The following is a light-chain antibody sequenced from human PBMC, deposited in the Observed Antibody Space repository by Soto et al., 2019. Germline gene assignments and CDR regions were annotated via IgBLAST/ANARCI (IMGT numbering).Light chain of an antibody. CDR1: QYIGSN. J-gene: IGKJ5*01. V-gene: IGKV3-11*01. Sequence: EIVMTQSPATLSVSPGERATLSCRASQYIGSNLAWYQQKPGQAPRLLMSGASSRSTGIPARFSGSGSGTDFTLTISSLEPEDFAVYYCQQRSNWPITFGQGTRLEIK. CDR3: QQRSNWPIT. CDR2: GAS.